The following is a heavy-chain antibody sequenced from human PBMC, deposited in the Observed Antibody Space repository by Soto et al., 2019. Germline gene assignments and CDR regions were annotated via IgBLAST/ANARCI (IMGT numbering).Heavy chain of an antibody. V-gene: IGHV3-30-3*01. CDR1: GFTFSSYA. J-gene: IGHJ6*02. CDR2: ISYDGSNK. Sequence: QVQLVESGGGVVQPGRSLRLSCAASGFTFSSYAMHWVRQAPGKGLEWVAVISYDGSNKYYADSVKGRFTISRDNSKNTLYLQMNSLRAEDTAVYYWARDRRDGYNYHYYYGMDVWGQGTTVTVSS. D-gene: IGHD5-12*01. CDR3: ARDRRDGYNYHYYYGMDV.